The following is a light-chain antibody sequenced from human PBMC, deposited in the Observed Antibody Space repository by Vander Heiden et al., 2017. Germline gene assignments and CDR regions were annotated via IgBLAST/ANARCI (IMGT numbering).Light chain of an antibody. Sequence: QSVLTQPPSVSGAPGQRLTISCTGSSSNIGAGYDVHWYQQLPGTAPKLLIYGNSNRPSGVPDRFAGSKSGTSASLAITGLQAEDEADYYCQSYDSSLSGSVFGGGTKLTV. CDR2: GNS. J-gene: IGLJ2*01. V-gene: IGLV1-40*01. CDR1: SSNIGAGYD. CDR3: QSYDSSLSGSV.